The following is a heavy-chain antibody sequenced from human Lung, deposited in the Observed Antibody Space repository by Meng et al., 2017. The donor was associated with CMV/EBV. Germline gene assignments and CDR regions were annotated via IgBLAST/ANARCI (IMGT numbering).Heavy chain of an antibody. D-gene: IGHD3-3*01. V-gene: IGHV5-51*01. Sequence: KVSXKGSGYSFTSYWIGWVRQMPGKGLEWMGIIYPGDSDTRYSPSFQGQVTISADKSISTAYLQWSSLKASDTAMYYCARQQSGPLRFLEWLPQTDYYYYYGMDVWGQGXTVTVS. CDR3: ARQQSGPLRFLEWLPQTDYYYYYGMDV. J-gene: IGHJ6*02. CDR2: IYPGDSDT. CDR1: GYSFTSYW.